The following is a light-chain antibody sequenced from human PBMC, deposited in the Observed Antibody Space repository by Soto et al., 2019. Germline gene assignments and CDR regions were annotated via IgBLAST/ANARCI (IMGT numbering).Light chain of an antibody. CDR1: QRIGHW. CDR3: QQYSIYPLT. Sequence: DIQMTQSPSTLSVSVGDRVTITCRASQRIGHWLAWYQQKPGKAPNLLIYQTSVLEGGVPSRFSGSGSGTEFTLTISSLQPDDFATYYCQQYSIYPLTFGGGTKVAIK. CDR2: QTS. V-gene: IGKV1-5*03. J-gene: IGKJ4*01.